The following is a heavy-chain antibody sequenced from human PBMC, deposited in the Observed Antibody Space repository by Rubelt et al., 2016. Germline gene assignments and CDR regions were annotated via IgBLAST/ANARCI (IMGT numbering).Heavy chain of an antibody. Sequence: GFTFSSYAMHWVRQAPGKGLEWVAVISYDGSNKYYADSVKGRFTISRDNSKNTLYLQMNSLRAEDTAVYYCARGVFQHWGQGTLVTVSS. CDR3: ARGVFQH. V-gene: IGHV3-30*04. J-gene: IGHJ1*01. CDR1: GFTFSSYA. CDR2: ISYDGSNK.